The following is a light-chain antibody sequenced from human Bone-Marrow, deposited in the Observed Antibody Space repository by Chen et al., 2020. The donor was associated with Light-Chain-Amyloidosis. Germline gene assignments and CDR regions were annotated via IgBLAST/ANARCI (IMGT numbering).Light chain of an antibody. J-gene: IGKJ4*01. CDR3: QQYDDLPLT. CDR1: QDIDHY. Sequence: DIQLTQSPSSLPASVGDRVTITCQASQDIDHYLNWYQQKPGRAPKLLIYDASNLETGVQSRFSGSRSGTDFTFTINSLQPEDFATYYCQQYDDLPLTFGGGTKVEIK. CDR2: DAS. V-gene: IGKV1-33*01.